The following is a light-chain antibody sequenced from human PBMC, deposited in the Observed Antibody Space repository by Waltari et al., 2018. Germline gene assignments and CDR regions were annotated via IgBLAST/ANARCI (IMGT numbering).Light chain of an antibody. CDR2: DVS. J-gene: IGKJ1*01. CDR3: QQYNSYSWT. CDR1: QSIRTW. Sequence: DIQMTQSPSTLSASVGDRVTITCRASQSIRTWLAWYQQKPGKAPKLLIYDVSDLQSGVPSRFSGSGSGTEFTLTISSLQPDDFATYYCQQYNSYSWTFGQG. V-gene: IGKV1-5*01.